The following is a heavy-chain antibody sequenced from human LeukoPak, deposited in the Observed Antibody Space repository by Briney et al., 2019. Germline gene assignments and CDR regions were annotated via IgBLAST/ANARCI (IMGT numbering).Heavy chain of an antibody. CDR1: GYTFTSYG. CDR2: ISAYNGNT. CDR3: ARGIVVVPAAPGHFDY. Sequence: ASVKVSCKASGYTFTSYGISWVRQAPGQGLEWMGWISAYNGNTNYAQKLQGRVTMTTDTSTSTAYMELRSLRSDDPAVYYCARGIVVVPAAPGHFDYWGQGTLVTVSS. V-gene: IGHV1-18*01. D-gene: IGHD2-2*01. J-gene: IGHJ4*02.